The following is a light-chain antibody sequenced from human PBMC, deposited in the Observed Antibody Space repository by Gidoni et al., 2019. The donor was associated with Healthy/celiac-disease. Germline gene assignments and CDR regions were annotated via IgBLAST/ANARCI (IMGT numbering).Light chain of an antibody. CDR3: SSFAV. CDR2: DVS. J-gene: IGLJ2*01. V-gene: IGLV2-14*01. CDR1: SSDVGGYNY. Sequence: QSALTQPASVPGSPGQSITISCTGTSSDVGGYNYVAWYQQHPGKAPKLMIYDVSNRPSGVSNRFSGSKSGNTASLTISGLQAEDEADYYCSSFAVFGGGTKLTVL.